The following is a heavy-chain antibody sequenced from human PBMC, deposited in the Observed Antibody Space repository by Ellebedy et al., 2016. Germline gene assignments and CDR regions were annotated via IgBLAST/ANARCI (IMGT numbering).Heavy chain of an antibody. CDR1: GYSFTSYW. CDR2: IYPGDSDT. J-gene: IGHJ1*01. D-gene: IGHD6-19*01. V-gene: IGHV5-51*01. Sequence: GESLKISCKGSGYSFTSYWIGWVRQMPGKGLEWMGIIYPGDSDTRYSPSFQGQVTISADKSISTAYLQWSSLKASDTAMYYCARPGSSGWWNTLEYFQHWGQGTLVTVSS. CDR3: ARPGSSGWWNTLEYFQH.